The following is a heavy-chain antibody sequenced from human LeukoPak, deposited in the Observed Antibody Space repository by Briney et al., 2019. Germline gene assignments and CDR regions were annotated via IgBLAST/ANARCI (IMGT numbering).Heavy chain of an antibody. V-gene: IGHV3-74*01. CDR3: VRDPGRSGSTP. D-gene: IGHD1-26*01. J-gene: IGHJ5*02. CDR2: TNSDGSRT. CDR1: GFTFSSYW. Sequence: PGGSLRLSCAASGFTFSSYWMHWVRQAPGEGLVWVSHTNSDGSRTSYADSVKGRFTISRDNAKNTLYLQMNSLRAEDTAVYYCVRDPGRSGSTPWGQGTLVTVSS.